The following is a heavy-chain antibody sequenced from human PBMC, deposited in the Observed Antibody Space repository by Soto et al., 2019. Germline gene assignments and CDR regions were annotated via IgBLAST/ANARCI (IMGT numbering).Heavy chain of an antibody. CDR2: TYYRSKWYN. D-gene: IGHD6-13*01. J-gene: IGHJ5*02. CDR1: GDSVSSNSLA. Sequence: KQSQTLSLTCAISGDSVSSNSLAWNWIRQSPSRGLEWLGRTYYRSKWYNDYALSVQSRITINPDTSKNQFSLQLNSVTPDDTAVYYCVREDIAAAYNWFDPWGQGSLVTVSS. CDR3: VREDIAAAYNWFDP. V-gene: IGHV6-1*01.